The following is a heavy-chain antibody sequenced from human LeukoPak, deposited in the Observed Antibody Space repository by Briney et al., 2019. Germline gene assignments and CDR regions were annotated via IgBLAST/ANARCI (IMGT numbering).Heavy chain of an antibody. D-gene: IGHD1-1*01. J-gene: IGHJ5*02. Sequence: GGFLRLSCAASGFTFSSYAMSWVRQAPGKGLEWVSAISGSGGSTYYADSVKGRFTISRDNSKNTLYLQMNSLRAEDTAVYYCAKDQGPQTEHEGLGFDPWGQGTLVTVSS. CDR3: AKDQGPQTEHEGLGFDP. V-gene: IGHV3-23*01. CDR2: ISGSGGST. CDR1: GFTFSSYA.